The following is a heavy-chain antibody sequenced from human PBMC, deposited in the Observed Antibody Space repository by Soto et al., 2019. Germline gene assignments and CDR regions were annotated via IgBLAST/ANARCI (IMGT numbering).Heavy chain of an antibody. D-gene: IGHD6-13*01. Sequence: QVQLVESGGGVVQPGRSLRLSCAASGFTFSSYAMHWVRQAPGKGLEWVAVISYDGSNKYYADSVKGRFTISRDNSKNTLYLQMNSLRAEDTAVYYCARDRAAAGGYYYYGMDVWGQGTTVTVSS. J-gene: IGHJ6*02. V-gene: IGHV3-30-3*01. CDR3: ARDRAAAGGYYYYGMDV. CDR2: ISYDGSNK. CDR1: GFTFSSYA.